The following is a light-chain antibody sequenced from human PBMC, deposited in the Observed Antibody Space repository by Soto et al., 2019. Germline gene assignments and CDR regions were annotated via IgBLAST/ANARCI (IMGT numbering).Light chain of an antibody. CDR3: VQALQTTPGLT. J-gene: IGKJ4*01. CDR1: QSLLHSNGYNY. Sequence: DIVMTQSPLSLPVTPGEPASISCRSSQSLLHSNGYNYLDWYLQKPGQSPQLLIYLGSNRASGVPDRFSGSGSGTDFTLKISRVEAEDVGVYYCVQALQTTPGLTFGGGTKVEIK. V-gene: IGKV2-28*01. CDR2: LGS.